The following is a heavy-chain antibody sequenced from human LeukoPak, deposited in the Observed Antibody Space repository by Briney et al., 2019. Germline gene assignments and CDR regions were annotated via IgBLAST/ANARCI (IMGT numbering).Heavy chain of an antibody. CDR2: MYSNTDT. CDR3: ARGEGGILATPEDR. J-gene: IGHJ5*02. D-gene: IGHD1-14*01. CDR1: GFAVSSNY. V-gene: IGHV3-53*01. Sequence: GGSLRLSCAAFGFAVSSNYMSWVRQAPGKGLEWVSVMYSNTDTYYAGSVKGRFTISRDNSKNTLYLQMNTLRAEDTAVYYCARGEGGILATPEDRWGQGTLVTVSS.